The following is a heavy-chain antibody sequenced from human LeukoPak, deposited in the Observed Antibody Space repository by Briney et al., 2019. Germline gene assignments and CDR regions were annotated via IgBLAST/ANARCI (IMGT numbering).Heavy chain of an antibody. J-gene: IGHJ4*02. Sequence: PSETLSLTCAVYGGSFSGYYWSWIRQPPGKGLEWIGEINHSGSTNYNPSLKSRVTISVDTSKNQFSLKLSSVTAADTAVYYCARGLYSYGYGRERRGPLRRQDSGGKTIPTLAFDYWGQGTLVTVSS. V-gene: IGHV4-34*01. D-gene: IGHD5-18*01. CDR3: ARGLYSYGYGRERRGPLRRQDSGGKTIPTLAFDY. CDR2: INHSGST. CDR1: GGSFSGYY.